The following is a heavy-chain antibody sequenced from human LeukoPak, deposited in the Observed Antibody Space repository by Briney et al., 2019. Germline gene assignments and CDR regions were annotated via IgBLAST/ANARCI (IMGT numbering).Heavy chain of an antibody. CDR2: IYYSGST. J-gene: IGHJ4*02. Sequence: SQTLSLTCTVSGGSISSGGYYWSWIRQHPGKGLEWIGYIYYSGSTYYNPSPKSRVTISVDTSKNQFSLKLSSVTAADTAVYYCARSTDGCGSYCFFDYWGQGTLVTVSS. CDR3: ARSTDGCGSYCFFDY. V-gene: IGHV4-31*03. D-gene: IGHD1-26*01. CDR1: GGSISSGGYY.